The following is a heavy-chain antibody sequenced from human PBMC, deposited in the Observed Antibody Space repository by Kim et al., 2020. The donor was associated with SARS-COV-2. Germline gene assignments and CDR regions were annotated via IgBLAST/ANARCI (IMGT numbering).Heavy chain of an antibody. J-gene: IGHJ3*02. CDR2: ISSSGSTI. CDR1: GFTFSSYE. CDR3: ARASSMYNWNYLPHAFDI. D-gene: IGHD1-7*01. V-gene: IGHV3-48*03. Sequence: GGSLRLSCAASGFTFSSYEMNWVRQAPGKGLEWVSYISSSGSTIYYADSVKGRFTISRDNAKNSLYLQMNSLRAEDTAVYYCARASSMYNWNYLPHAFDIWGQGTMVTVSS.